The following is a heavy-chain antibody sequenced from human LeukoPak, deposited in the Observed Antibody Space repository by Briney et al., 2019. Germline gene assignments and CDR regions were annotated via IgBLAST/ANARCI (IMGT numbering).Heavy chain of an antibody. CDR2: ISGSGGST. D-gene: IGHD5-12*01. CDR3: AKGTYSGYDVDY. J-gene: IGHJ4*02. Sequence: GGSLRLSCAASGFTFSSYAMSWVRQAPGKGLEWVSAISGSGGSTYYADSVKGRFTISRDNSKNTLYLQMNSLRAEDTAVFYCAKGTYSGYDVDYWGQGTLVTVSS. V-gene: IGHV3-23*01. CDR1: GFTFSSYA.